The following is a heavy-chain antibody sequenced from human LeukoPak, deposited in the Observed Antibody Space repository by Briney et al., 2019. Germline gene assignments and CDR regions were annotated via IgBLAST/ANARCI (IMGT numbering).Heavy chain of an antibody. V-gene: IGHV1-2*02. CDR3: ARDLDKTYYYGSGSYYNGGRGGFDY. D-gene: IGHD3-10*01. J-gene: IGHJ4*02. CDR1: GYTFTGYY. Sequence: GASVKVSCKASGYTFTGYYMHWVRQAPGQGLEWMGWINPNSGGTNYAQKFQGRVTMTRDTSISTAYMELSRLRSDDTAVYYCARDLDKTYYYGSGSYYNGGRGGFDYWGQGTLVTVSS. CDR2: INPNSGGT.